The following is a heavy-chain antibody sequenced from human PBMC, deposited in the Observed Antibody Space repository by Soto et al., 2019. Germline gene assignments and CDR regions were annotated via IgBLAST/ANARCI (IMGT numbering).Heavy chain of an antibody. J-gene: IGHJ6*02. CDR3: ARDSGSPRITIFGVGGDLGHYYYGMDV. D-gene: IGHD3-3*01. CDR2: IYYSGST. CDR1: GGSISSYY. Sequence: SETLSLTCTVSGGSISSYYWSWIRQPPGKGLEWIGYIYYSGSTNYNPSLKSRVTISVDTSKNQFSLKLSSVTAADTAVYYCARDSGSPRITIFGVGGDLGHYYYGMDVWGQGTTVTVSS. V-gene: IGHV4-59*12.